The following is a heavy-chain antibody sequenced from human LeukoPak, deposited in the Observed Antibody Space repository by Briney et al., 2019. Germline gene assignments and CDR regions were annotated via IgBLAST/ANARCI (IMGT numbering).Heavy chain of an antibody. CDR3: ARDRWLQVDY. CDR2: IYHSGGT. CDR1: GYSISSGYY. Sequence: SETLSLTCAVSGYSISSGYYWGWIRQPPGKGLEWIGSIYHSGGTYYNPSLKSRVTISVDTSKNQFSLKLSSVTAADTAVYYCARDRWLQVDYWGQGTLVTVSS. V-gene: IGHV4-38-2*02. D-gene: IGHD5-24*01. J-gene: IGHJ4*02.